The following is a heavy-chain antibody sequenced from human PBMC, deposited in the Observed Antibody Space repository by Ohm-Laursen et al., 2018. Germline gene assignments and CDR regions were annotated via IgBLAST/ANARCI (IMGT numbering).Heavy chain of an antibody. J-gene: IGHJ6*02. D-gene: IGHD4-17*01. CDR3: TRYGRYYYYGMDV. Sequence: SETLSLTCTVSGGSISDYYWTWIRQPPGKGLEWIGYIYYSGSTNYNPSLKSRVTISVDTSKSQFSLKLNSVTAADTAVYYCTRYGRYYYYGMDVWGQGTTVTVSS. CDR2: IYYSGST. V-gene: IGHV4-59*01. CDR1: GGSISDYY.